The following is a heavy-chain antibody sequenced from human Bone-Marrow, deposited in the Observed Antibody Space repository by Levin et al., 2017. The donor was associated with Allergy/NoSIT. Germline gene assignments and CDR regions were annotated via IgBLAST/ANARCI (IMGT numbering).Heavy chain of an antibody. CDR2: ISYDGSTE. J-gene: IGHJ6*02. CDR1: GFTFNRFI. V-gene: IGHV3-30*04. CDR3: ARGTWFGEFPYYCYYGMDV. Sequence: GGSLRLSCAASGFTFNRFILYWVRQSPGKGLEWVALISYDGSTEYHAESVKGRFTISRDNFNNTLFLQMNSLRSEDTAVYYCARGTWFGEFPYYCYYGMDVWGQGTTVTVSS. D-gene: IGHD3-10*01.